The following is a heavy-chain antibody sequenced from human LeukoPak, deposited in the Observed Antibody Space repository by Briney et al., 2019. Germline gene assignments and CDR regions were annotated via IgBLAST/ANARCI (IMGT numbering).Heavy chain of an antibody. CDR2: ISSSGSTI. CDR3: ARDSTNYDILTGHNLFDY. CDR1: GFTFSDYY. J-gene: IGHJ4*02. D-gene: IGHD3-9*01. Sequence: GGSLRLSCAASGFTFSDYYMSWIRQAPGKGLEWVSYISSSGSTIYYADSVKGRFTISRDNAKNSLYLQMNSLRAEDTAVYYCARDSTNYDILTGHNLFDYWGQGTLVTVSS. V-gene: IGHV3-11*04.